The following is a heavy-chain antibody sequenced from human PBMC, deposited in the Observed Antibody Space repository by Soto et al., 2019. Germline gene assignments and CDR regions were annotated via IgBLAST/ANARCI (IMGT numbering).Heavy chain of an antibody. CDR3: EKWSYLDY. V-gene: IGHV3-23*02. D-gene: IGHD3-3*01. CDR2: ISGSDGKT. CDR1: VFSVDSFV. Sequence: PWWSLRLSCTTSVFSVDSFVMTWCRQAPGKGLEWVATISGSDGKTYYDDVEKGRITTSRDTNSTTQHQQKNSMTADDTAFYYVEKWSYLDYWGQGTRVTVSS. J-gene: IGHJ4*02.